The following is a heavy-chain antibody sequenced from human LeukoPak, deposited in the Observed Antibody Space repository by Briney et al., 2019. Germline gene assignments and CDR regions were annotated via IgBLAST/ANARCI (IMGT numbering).Heavy chain of an antibody. V-gene: IGHV3-11*01. J-gene: IGHJ6*01. CDR3: ARERGNYSSGGSSPPSGSAMVV. CDR2: ISSSGSTI. CDR1: GCTFSDYY. D-gene: IGHD2-15*01. Sequence: GGALRLSCAASGCTFSDYYMSWIRQAPGKGLEGVSYISSSGSTIYYADSLQGRFTISRENAKNSLYLQMNSLRGEDRAVYYCARERGNYSSGGSSPPSGSAMVVWGQGNTVTVSS.